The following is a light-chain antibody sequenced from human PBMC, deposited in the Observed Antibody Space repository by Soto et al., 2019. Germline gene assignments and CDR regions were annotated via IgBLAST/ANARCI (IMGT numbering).Light chain of an antibody. CDR2: DVT. V-gene: IGLV2-11*01. CDR1: SSDVGGSDY. CDR3: AAWDDSLNGHV. J-gene: IGLJ1*01. Sequence: QSALTQPRSVSGSPGQSVTISCTGTSSDVGGSDYVSWFQHYPGKGPKLLIYDVTRRPSGVPDRFSGSKSGNTASLAISGLQSEDEADYYCAAWDDSLNGHVFGTGTKLTVL.